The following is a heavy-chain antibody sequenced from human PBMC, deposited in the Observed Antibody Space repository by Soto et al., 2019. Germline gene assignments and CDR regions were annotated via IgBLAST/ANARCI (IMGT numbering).Heavy chain of an antibody. D-gene: IGHD3-10*01. V-gene: IGHV4-30-4*01. J-gene: IGHJ5*02. CDR3: ASLSGSGSYDWFDP. Sequence: SETLSLTCTVSGGSISSGDYYWSWIRQPPGKGLEWIGYIYYSGSTYYNPSLKSRVTISVDTSKNQFSLKLSSVTAADTAVYYCASLSGSGSYDWFDPRGQRTLVTVSS. CDR1: GGSISSGDYY. CDR2: IYYSGST.